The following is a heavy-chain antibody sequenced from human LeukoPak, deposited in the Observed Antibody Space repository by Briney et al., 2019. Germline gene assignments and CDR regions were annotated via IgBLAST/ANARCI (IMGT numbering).Heavy chain of an antibody. V-gene: IGHV3-23*01. J-gene: IGHJ4*02. Sequence: PGGSLRLSCAASGFTFSSYVMSWVRQAPGKGLEWVSVTSGSGGSAYYGDSVKGRFTISRDNSKNTLYLQMNSLRDEDTAVYYCARAPFGYCSSTSCYYPFDYWGQGTLVTVSS. CDR2: TSGSGGSA. D-gene: IGHD2-2*01. CDR1: GFTFSSYV. CDR3: ARAPFGYCSSTSCYYPFDY.